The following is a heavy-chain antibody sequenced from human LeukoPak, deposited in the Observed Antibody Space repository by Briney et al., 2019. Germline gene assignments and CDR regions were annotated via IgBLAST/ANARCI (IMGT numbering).Heavy chain of an antibody. CDR2: ISSSGSTI. CDR3: ARDQWELGIDY. CDR1: GFTFSSYE. V-gene: IGHV3-48*03. D-gene: IGHD1-26*01. Sequence: GGSLRLSCAASGFTFSSYEMNWVRQAPAKGLEWVSYISSSGSTIYYADSVKGRFTISRDNAKNSLYLQMNSLRAEDTAVYYCARDQWELGIDYWGQGTLVTVSS. J-gene: IGHJ4*02.